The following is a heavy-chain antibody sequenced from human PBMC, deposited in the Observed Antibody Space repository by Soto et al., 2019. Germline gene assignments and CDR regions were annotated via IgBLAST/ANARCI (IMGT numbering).Heavy chain of an antibody. V-gene: IGHV4-59*02. CDR3: ARSYYDRTGFAVDP. Sequence: QMQLQASGPGLVKPSETLSLTCNVSGASVSHGYWSWIRQPPGKGLEWIGFMYFGGSFNYNPSLTRRATISVETSKNQFSMKLTSVTASDTAVYYCARSYYDRTGFAVDPWGQGTLVTVSS. J-gene: IGHJ5*02. D-gene: IGHD3-22*01. CDR2: MYFGGSF. CDR1: GASVSHGY.